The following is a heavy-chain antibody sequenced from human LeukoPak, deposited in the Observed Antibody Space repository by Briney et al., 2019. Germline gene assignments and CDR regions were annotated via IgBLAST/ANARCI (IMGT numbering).Heavy chain of an antibody. CDR3: ARGGMDHAFDV. D-gene: IGHD2-8*01. CDR1: GFTFRAYW. Sequence: GGSLRLSCEASGFTFRAYWMHWVRQVPGKGLVWVSRVDNDGKKTIYADSVQGRFTISRDNAKNSLYLHMSGLIPGDTAVYYCARGGMDHAFDVWGEGTMVTVAS. CDR2: VDNDGKKT. V-gene: IGHV3-74*01. J-gene: IGHJ3*01.